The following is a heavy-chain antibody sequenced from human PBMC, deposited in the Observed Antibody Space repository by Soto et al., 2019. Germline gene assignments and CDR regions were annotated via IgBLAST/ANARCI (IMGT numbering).Heavy chain of an antibody. J-gene: IGHJ5*02. Sequence: GSLRLSCAASGFTFSSYSMNWVRQAPGKGLEWVSYISSSSSTIYYADSVKGRFTISRDNAKNSLYLQMNSLRDEDTAVYYCARDPPLYGSGANWFDPWGQGTLVTVSS. CDR2: ISSSSSTI. V-gene: IGHV3-48*02. CDR1: GFTFSSYS. CDR3: ARDPPLYGSGANWFDP. D-gene: IGHD3-10*01.